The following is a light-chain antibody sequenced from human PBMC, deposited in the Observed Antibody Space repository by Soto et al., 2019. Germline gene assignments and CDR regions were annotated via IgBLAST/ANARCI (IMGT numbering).Light chain of an antibody. CDR1: SSDVGTYNY. V-gene: IGLV2-11*01. J-gene: IGLJ1*01. CDR3: CSYAGSPRYV. Sequence: QSALTQPRSVSGSPGQSVTISCTGTSSDVGTYNYVSWYQQHPGKAPKVMIYDVSERPSGVPDRFSGSKSGNTASLTISGLRVEDEADYYCCSYAGSPRYVFGTGTKLTVL. CDR2: DVS.